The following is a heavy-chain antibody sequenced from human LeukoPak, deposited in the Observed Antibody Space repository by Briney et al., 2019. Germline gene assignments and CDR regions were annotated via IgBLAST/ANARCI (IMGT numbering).Heavy chain of an antibody. Sequence: GGSPRLSCGASGFTFSSYLMTWVRQAPGKGLEWLANIRYDGTVKFYAASVKGRFTISRDNARNSLYLQMSSLRVEDTGVYYCAKSLDAARNTGGQGILVTVSS. V-gene: IGHV3-7*01. CDR3: AKSLDAARNT. D-gene: IGHD5-18*01. J-gene: IGHJ4*02. CDR2: IRYDGTVK. CDR1: GFTFSSYL.